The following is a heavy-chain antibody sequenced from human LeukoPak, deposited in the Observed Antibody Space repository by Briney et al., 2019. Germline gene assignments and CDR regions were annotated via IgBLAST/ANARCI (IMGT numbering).Heavy chain of an antibody. Sequence: PGGSLRLSCAASGFTFSTSGMHWVRQTPGKGLQSVSVMSSDGSEEFYAEPVKGRFTISRDNSKNTLYLQMNSLRAEDTAVYYCAKGAYYDLWGQGTLVTVSS. CDR2: MSSDGSEE. J-gene: IGHJ4*02. CDR1: GFTFSTSG. D-gene: IGHD3-22*01. CDR3: AKGAYYDL. V-gene: IGHV3-30*18.